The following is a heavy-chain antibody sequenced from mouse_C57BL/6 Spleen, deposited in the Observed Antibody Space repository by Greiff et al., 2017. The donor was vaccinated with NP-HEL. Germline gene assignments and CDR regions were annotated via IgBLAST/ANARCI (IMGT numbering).Heavy chain of an antibody. CDR1: GYTFTSYW. CDR3: ARGMRWGFAY. V-gene: IGHV1-69*01. CDR2: IDPSDSYT. D-gene: IGHD2-3*01. Sequence: QVQLQQPGAELVMPGASVKLSCKASGYTFTSYWMHWVKQRPGQGLEWIGEIDPSDSYTNYNQKFKGKSTLTVDKSSSTAYMQLSSLTSEDSAVYYCARGMRWGFAYWGQGTLVTVSA. J-gene: IGHJ3*01.